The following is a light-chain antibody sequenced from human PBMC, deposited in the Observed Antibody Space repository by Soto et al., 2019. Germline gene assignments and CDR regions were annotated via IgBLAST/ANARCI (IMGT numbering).Light chain of an antibody. CDR2: DVS. J-gene: IGLJ1*01. CDR3: SSYTSSSSYV. Sequence: QSVLTQPASVSGSPGQSITISCTGTSSDVGGYNYVSWYQQHPGKAPKLMIYDVSNRPSGVSSRFSGSKSGNTASLTISGLQAEAEADYYCSSYTSSSSYVFGPGTKVTVL. V-gene: IGLV2-14*01. CDR1: SSDVGGYNY.